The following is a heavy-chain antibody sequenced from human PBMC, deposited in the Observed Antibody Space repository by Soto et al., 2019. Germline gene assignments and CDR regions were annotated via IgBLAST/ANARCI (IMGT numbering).Heavy chain of an antibody. D-gene: IGHD6-13*01. Sequence: GGSLRLSCAASGFTFSSYSMNWVRQAPGKGLEWVSSISSSSSYIYYADSVKGRFTISRDNAKNSLYLQMNSLRAEDTAVYYCATWYSSSWYIDYWGQGTLVTVSS. CDR2: ISSSSSYI. CDR3: ATWYSSSWYIDY. CDR1: GFTFSSYS. V-gene: IGHV3-21*01. J-gene: IGHJ4*02.